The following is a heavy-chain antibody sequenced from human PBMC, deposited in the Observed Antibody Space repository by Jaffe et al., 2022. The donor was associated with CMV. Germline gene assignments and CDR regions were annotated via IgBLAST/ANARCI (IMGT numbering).Heavy chain of an antibody. J-gene: IGHJ3*02. CDR2: IIPIIATP. CDR3: ARMMVRGADEIDAFDI. CDR1: GGTFSTYS. Sequence: QVQLVQSGAEVKNPGSSVKVSCKVSGGTFSTYSINWIRQAPGQGLEWMGGIIPIIATPDYAQKFQGRVTIIADESTGTVYMDLRSLTSEDTAIYYCARMMVRGADEIDAFDIWGQGTMVTVSS. V-gene: IGHV1-69*01. D-gene: IGHD3-10*01.